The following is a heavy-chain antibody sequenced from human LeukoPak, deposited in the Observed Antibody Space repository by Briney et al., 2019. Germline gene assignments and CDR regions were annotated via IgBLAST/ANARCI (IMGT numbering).Heavy chain of an antibody. V-gene: IGHV4-34*01. CDR1: GGSFSGYY. CDR3: ARGVTVTYFDY. D-gene: IGHD4-17*01. J-gene: IGHJ4*02. CDR2: TNHSGST. Sequence: PSETLSLTCAVYGGSFSGYYWSWIRQPPGKGLEWIGETNHSGSTNYNPSLKSRVTISVDTSKNQFSLKLSSVTAADTAVYYCARGVTVTYFDYWGQGTLVTVSS.